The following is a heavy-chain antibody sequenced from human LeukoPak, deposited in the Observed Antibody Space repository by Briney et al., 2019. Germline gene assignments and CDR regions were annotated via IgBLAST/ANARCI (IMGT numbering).Heavy chain of an antibody. CDR3: ARGGIPTGPYYYFYYMDV. D-gene: IGHD3-10*01. CDR2: ISYDGNNK. V-gene: IGHV3-30*01. CDR1: GSTFSRNV. J-gene: IGHJ6*03. Sequence: PGGSLRLSCAASGSTFSRNVMHWVRQAPGKGLEWVALISYDGNNKFYADSVKGRFTISRDNSRNTLFLQMNSLRGKDAAVYSCARGGIPTGPYYYFYYMDVWGKGTAVTVSS.